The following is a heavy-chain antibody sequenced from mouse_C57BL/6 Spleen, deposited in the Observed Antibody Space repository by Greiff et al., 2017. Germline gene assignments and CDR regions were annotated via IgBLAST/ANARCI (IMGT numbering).Heavy chain of an antibody. J-gene: IGHJ2*01. CDR1: GYTFTDHT. Sequence: QVQLQQSDAELVKPGASVKISCKVSGYTFTDHTIHWMQQRPEQGLEWIGYIYPRDGSTKYTEKFKGKATLTAAKSSSTAYMQLNSLTSEDSAVYFCARRAYYSNYVGYWGQGTTLTVSS. CDR2: IYPRDGST. D-gene: IGHD2-5*01. CDR3: ARRAYYSNYVGY. V-gene: IGHV1-78*01.